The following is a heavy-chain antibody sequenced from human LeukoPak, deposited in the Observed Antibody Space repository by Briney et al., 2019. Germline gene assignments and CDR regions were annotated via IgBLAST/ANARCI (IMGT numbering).Heavy chain of an antibody. CDR1: GYTFTGYY. Sequence: GASVKVSCKASGYTFTGYYMHWVRQAPGQGLEWMGWINPNSGGTNYAQKFQGRVTMTRDTSISTAYMELSRLRSDDTAVYYCAREIVVVVAAYDYWGQGTLVTVSS. D-gene: IGHD2-15*01. J-gene: IGHJ4*02. CDR2: INPNSGGT. CDR3: AREIVVVVAAYDY. V-gene: IGHV1-2*02.